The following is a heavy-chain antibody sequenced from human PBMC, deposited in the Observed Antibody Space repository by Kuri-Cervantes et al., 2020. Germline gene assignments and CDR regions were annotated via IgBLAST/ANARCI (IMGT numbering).Heavy chain of an antibody. CDR1: GFTFSDYY. CDR2: ISGSGGST. J-gene: IGHJ4*02. D-gene: IGHD6-25*01. CDR3: ARVIEYSSGYDY. V-gene: IGHV3-23*01. Sequence: GGSLRLSCAASGFTFSDYYMSWVRQAPGKGLEWVSAISGSGGSTYYADSVKGRFTISRDNSKNTLYLQMNSLRAEDTAVYYCARVIEYSSGYDYWGQGTLVTVSS.